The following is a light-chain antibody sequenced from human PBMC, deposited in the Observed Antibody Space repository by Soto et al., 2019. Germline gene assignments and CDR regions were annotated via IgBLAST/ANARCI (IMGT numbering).Light chain of an antibody. V-gene: IGLV1-44*01. J-gene: IGLJ3*02. Sequence: QSVLTQPPSASGTPGKRVIISCSGSKSNIGDNPVNWFQQFPGTAPKLLIFSNDERPSGLPERFSGSKSGASASLAISGLQSDDEADSSCATWDDSLNGCVFGGGTKLTVL. CDR1: KSNIGDNP. CDR3: ATWDDSLNGCV. CDR2: SND.